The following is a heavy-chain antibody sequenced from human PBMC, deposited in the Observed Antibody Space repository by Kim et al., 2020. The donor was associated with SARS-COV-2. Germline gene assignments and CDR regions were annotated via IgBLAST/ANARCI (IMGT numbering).Heavy chain of an antibody. CDR3: ARAPIVVVITHFDY. CDR1: RGSISSGGYY. Sequence: SETLSLTCTVSRGSISSGGYYWSWIRQHPGKGLEWIGYIYYSGSTYYNPSLKSRVTISVDTSKNQFSLKLSSVTAADTAVYYCARAPIVVVITHFDYWGQGTLVTVSS. V-gene: IGHV4-31*03. CDR2: IYYSGST. D-gene: IGHD3-22*01. J-gene: IGHJ4*02.